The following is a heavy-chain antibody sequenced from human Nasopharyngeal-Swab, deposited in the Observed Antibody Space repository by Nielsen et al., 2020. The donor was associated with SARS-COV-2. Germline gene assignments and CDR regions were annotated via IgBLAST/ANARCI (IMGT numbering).Heavy chain of an antibody. CDR1: GGSFSGYY. CDR3: ARGLWSGSPFDY. Sequence: SETPLTCAVYGGSFSGYYWSWIRQPPGKGLEWIGEINHSGSTNYNPSLKSRVTISVDTSKNQFSLKLSSVTAADTAVYYCARGLWSGSPFDYWGQGTLVTVSS. V-gene: IGHV4-34*01. CDR2: INHSGST. J-gene: IGHJ4*02. D-gene: IGHD3-3*01.